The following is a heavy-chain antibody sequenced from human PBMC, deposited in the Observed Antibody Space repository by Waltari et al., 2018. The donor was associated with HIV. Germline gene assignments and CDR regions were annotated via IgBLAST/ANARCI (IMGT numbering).Heavy chain of an antibody. CDR3: AGSIVVVVAATRGPGVNWFDP. J-gene: IGHJ5*02. Sequence: QVQLQESGPGLVKPSETLSLTCAVSGYSISSGYYWGWIRQPPGKGLEWIGSIYHSGSTYAHPALKSRVTISVDTSKNQFSLKRSSVTAADTAVYYCAGSIVVVVAATRGPGVNWFDPWGQGTLVTVSS. CDR1: GYSISSGYY. D-gene: IGHD2-15*01. CDR2: IYHSGST. V-gene: IGHV4-38-2*01.